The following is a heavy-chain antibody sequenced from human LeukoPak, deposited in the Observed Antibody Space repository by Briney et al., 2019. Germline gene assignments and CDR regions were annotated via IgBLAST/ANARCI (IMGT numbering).Heavy chain of an antibody. V-gene: IGHV3-30-3*01. J-gene: IGHJ4*02. Sequence: PGRSLRLSCAASGFTFSTYGMHRVRQAPGRGLNWVAITSHDGSDKYYTDSVKGRFTISRDNSKNTLYLQMNSLRPEDTALYYCVRGCAGHCSTVSPREFDYWGQGTLVTVSS. CDR1: GFTFSTYG. D-gene: IGHD3-10*02. CDR2: TSHDGSDK. CDR3: VRGCAGHCSTVSPREFDY.